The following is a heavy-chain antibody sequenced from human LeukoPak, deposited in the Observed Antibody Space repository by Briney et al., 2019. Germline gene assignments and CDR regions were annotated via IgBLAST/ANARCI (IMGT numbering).Heavy chain of an antibody. V-gene: IGHV1-3*01. D-gene: IGHD1-26*01. CDR1: GYTFSSYA. CDR2: INAGNGNT. CDR3: ARRTGKLDWDLPTYYFDY. Sequence: GASVKVSCKASGYTFSSYAMHWVRQAPGQGLEWMGWINAGNGNTEYSQKFQGRVTITRDTSASTAYMELSSLRSEDTAVYYCARRTGKLDWDLPTYYFDYWGQGTLVTVSS. J-gene: IGHJ4*02.